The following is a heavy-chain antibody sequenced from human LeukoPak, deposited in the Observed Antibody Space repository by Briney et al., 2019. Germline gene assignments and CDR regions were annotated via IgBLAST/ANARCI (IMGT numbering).Heavy chain of an antibody. J-gene: IGHJ6*02. Sequence: ASVKVSCKASGYTFTGYYMHWVRQAPGQGLEWMGRINPSGGSTSYAQKFQGRVTMTRDTSTSTVYMELSSLRSEDTAVYYCARGGTDILTGYGMDVWGQGTTVTVSS. CDR3: ARGGTDILTGYGMDV. CDR2: INPSGGST. D-gene: IGHD3-9*01. CDR1: GYTFTGYY. V-gene: IGHV1-46*01.